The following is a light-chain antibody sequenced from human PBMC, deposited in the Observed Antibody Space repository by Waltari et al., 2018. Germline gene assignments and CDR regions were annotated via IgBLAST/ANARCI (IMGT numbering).Light chain of an antibody. Sequence: DIQMTQSPSTVSASLGDRVTITCRASQNLNTFFSWYQQKPGAVPNLLIYDASTLERGVPSRFSGSGSGTHFTLTISGLQPDDFATYFCQQYNNYTPKTFGQGTKVDIK. CDR1: QNLNTF. CDR2: DAS. J-gene: IGKJ1*01. CDR3: QQYNNYTPKT. V-gene: IGKV1-5*01.